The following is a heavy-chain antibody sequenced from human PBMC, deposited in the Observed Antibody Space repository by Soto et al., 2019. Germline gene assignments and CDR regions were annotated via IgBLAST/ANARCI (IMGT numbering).Heavy chain of an antibody. CDR2: INTDGSTT. J-gene: IGHJ4*02. Sequence: GGSLRLSCAASGFTFDDYAMHWVRQAPGKGLVWVSRINTDGSTTNYADSVKGRFTLSRDNAKNTLYLQMNSLRAEDTAVYYCSRVDPGQTSPFEHWGQGTLVTVSS. D-gene: IGHD2-2*03. V-gene: IGHV3-74*01. CDR1: GFTFDDYA. CDR3: SRVDPGQTSPFEH.